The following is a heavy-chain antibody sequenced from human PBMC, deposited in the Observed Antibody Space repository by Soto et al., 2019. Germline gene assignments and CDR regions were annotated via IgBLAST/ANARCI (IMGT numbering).Heavy chain of an antibody. Sequence: PSETLSLTCTVSGGSISSYSWSWLRQPPGKGLEWIGYIYHSGSTYYNPSLKSRVTISVDRSKNQFSLKLSSVTAADTAVYYCASSHAGAHITAAVHWGQGTLVTVSS. CDR3: ASSHAGAHITAAVH. D-gene: IGHD6-13*01. V-gene: IGHV4-30-2*01. CDR1: GGSISSYS. CDR2: IYHSGST. J-gene: IGHJ4*02.